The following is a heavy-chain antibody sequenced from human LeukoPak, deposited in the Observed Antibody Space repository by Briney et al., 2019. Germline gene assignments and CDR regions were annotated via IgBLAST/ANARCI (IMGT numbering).Heavy chain of an antibody. Sequence: ASVKVSCKASGYTFTGYYMHWVRQAPGQGREWMGWINPNSGGTNYAQKFQGRVTMTRDTSISTAYMELSRLRSDDTAVYYCARAGRNDYGDYGYWGQGTLVTVSS. J-gene: IGHJ4*02. CDR2: INPNSGGT. D-gene: IGHD4-17*01. V-gene: IGHV1-2*02. CDR3: ARAGRNDYGDYGY. CDR1: GYTFTGYY.